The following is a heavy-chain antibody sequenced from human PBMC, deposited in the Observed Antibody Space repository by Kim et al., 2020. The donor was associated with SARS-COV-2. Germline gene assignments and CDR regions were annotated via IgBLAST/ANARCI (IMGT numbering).Heavy chain of an antibody. CDR3: AKVQAYDILTGYSINFDY. CDR1: GFTFSSYA. V-gene: IGHV3-23*01. D-gene: IGHD3-9*01. CDR2: ISGSGGST. J-gene: IGHJ4*02. Sequence: GGSLRLSCAASGFTFSSYAMSWVRQAPGKGLEWVSAISGSGGSTYYADSVKGRFTISRDNSKNTLYLQTNSLRAEDTAVYYCAKVQAYDILTGYSINFDYWGQGTLVTVSS.